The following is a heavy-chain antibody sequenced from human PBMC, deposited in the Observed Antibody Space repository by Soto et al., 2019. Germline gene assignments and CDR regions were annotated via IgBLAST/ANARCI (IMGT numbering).Heavy chain of an antibody. D-gene: IGHD6-6*01. Sequence: EVQLVKSGAEVKKPGESLRISCQGSGYSFTSSWISWVRQMPGEGLEWMGRIDPSDSYINYSPSFQGRVTISADKSISTAYLQWSSLKASDTAMYYCARRGSSSSFFYDSWGQGTLVTVSS. CDR3: ARRGSSSSFFYDS. CDR2: IDPSDSYI. CDR1: GYSFTSSW. J-gene: IGHJ4*02. V-gene: IGHV5-10-1*03.